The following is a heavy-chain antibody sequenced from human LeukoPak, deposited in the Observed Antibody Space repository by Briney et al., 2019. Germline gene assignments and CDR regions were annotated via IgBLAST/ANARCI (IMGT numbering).Heavy chain of an antibody. V-gene: IGHV4-61*10. D-gene: IGHD5-12*01. Sequence: PSETLSLTCTVSGGSISSGSYYWSWIRQPAGKGLEWIGEINHSGSTNYNPSLKSRVTISVDTSKNQFSLKLSSVTAADTAVYYCARRPRRYSGYDWYGFLDYWGQGTLVTVSS. CDR2: INHSGST. CDR3: ARRPRRYSGYDWYGFLDY. J-gene: IGHJ4*02. CDR1: GGSISSGSYY.